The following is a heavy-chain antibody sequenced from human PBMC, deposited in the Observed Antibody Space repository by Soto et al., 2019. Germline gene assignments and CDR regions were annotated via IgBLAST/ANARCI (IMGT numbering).Heavy chain of an antibody. J-gene: IGHJ4*02. V-gene: IGHV3-21*01. CDR1: GFTFSSYS. CDR2: ISSSSSYI. CDR3: ARVRDILTGSD. Sequence: EVQLVESGGGLVKPGGSLRLSCAASGFTFSSYSMNWVRQAPGKGLEWVSSISSSSSYIYYADSVKGRFTISRDNAKNLLYLQMNSLRAEDTAVYYCARVRDILTGSDWGQGTLVTVSS. D-gene: IGHD3-9*01.